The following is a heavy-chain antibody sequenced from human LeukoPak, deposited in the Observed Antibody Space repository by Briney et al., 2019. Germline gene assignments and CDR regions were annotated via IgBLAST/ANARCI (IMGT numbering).Heavy chain of an antibody. D-gene: IGHD3-9*01. CDR1: GFTFSNYA. CDR3: ARWGDYDILTGYYVSDY. Sequence: SGGSLRLSCAASGFTFSNYAMSWVRQAPGKGLEWVSAITGSDGTTYYADSVKGRFTISRDNSKNTLYLQMNSLRVEDTAVYYCARWGDYDILTGYYVSDYWGQGTLVTVSS. J-gene: IGHJ4*02. V-gene: IGHV3-23*01. CDR2: ITGSDGTT.